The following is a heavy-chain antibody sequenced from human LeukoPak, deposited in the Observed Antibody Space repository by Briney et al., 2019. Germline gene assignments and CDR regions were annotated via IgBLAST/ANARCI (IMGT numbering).Heavy chain of an antibody. D-gene: IGHD2-2*01. CDR2: IYPGDSDT. CDR1: GYSFTSYW. V-gene: IGHV5-51*01. Sequence: GESLKISCKGSGYSFTSYWIGWVRQMPGKGLEWMGIIYPGDSDTRYSPSFQGQVTISADKSISTAYLQWSSLKASDTAMYYCARHRTDCSSTGCPPDYWGQGTLVTVSS. CDR3: ARHRTDCSSTGCPPDY. J-gene: IGHJ4*02.